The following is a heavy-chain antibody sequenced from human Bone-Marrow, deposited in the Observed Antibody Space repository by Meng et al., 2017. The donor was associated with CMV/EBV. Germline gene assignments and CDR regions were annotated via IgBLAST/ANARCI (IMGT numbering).Heavy chain of an antibody. V-gene: IGHV1-46*01. CDR1: GYTFTSYY. J-gene: IGHJ4*02. CDR3: AKEMAHAQPFDH. CDR2: INPSGGST. D-gene: IGHD5-24*01. Sequence: ASVKVSCKASGYTFTSYYMHWVRQAPGQGLEWMGIINPSGGSTSYAQKFQGRVTMTRDTSTSTVYMELSSLRSEDTAVYYCAKEMAHAQPFDHWGQGTLVTVSS.